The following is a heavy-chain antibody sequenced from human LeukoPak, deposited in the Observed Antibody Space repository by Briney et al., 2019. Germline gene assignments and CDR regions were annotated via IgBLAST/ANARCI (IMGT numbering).Heavy chain of an antibody. CDR3: ARDGHDCSGGSCYPGMFGY. J-gene: IGHJ4*02. Sequence: ASVKVSCKASRYTFTGYYMHWVRQAPGQGLEWMGWINPNSGGTNYAQKFQGRVTMTRDTSISTAYMELSRLRSDDTAVYYCARDGHDCSGGSCYPGMFGYWGQGTLVTVSS. CDR2: INPNSGGT. V-gene: IGHV1-2*02. D-gene: IGHD2-15*01. CDR1: RYTFTGYY.